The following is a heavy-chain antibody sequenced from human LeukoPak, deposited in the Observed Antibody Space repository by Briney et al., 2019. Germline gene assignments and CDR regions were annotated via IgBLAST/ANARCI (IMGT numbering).Heavy chain of an antibody. CDR3: ARGEKGGSSGSIDN. CDR2: MYTTGST. Sequence: SETLSLTCTVSGGSITSGGYYWSWIRQPAGKGLEWIGRMYTTGSTNYNPYLKSRVTISVDTSKNQFSLKLSSVTAADTAVYYCARGEKGGSSGSIDNWGQGTLVTVSS. CDR1: GGSITSGGYY. V-gene: IGHV4-61*02. J-gene: IGHJ4*02. D-gene: IGHD6-6*01.